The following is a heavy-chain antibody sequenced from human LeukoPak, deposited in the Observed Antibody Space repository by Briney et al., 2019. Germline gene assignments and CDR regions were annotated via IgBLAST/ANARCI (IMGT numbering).Heavy chain of an antibody. CDR2: INTDGSST. V-gene: IGHV3-74*01. D-gene: IGHD1-26*01. J-gene: IGHJ6*03. CDR1: GFIFSSYW. Sequence: GGSLRLSCAASGFIFSSYWMYWVRQAPGKGLVWVSRINTDGSSTTYADSVKGRFTISRDNAENTLSLQMNSLRADDTAVYYCARGFGGSLRDYYYMDVWGKGTTVTVSS. CDR3: ARGFGGSLRDYYYMDV.